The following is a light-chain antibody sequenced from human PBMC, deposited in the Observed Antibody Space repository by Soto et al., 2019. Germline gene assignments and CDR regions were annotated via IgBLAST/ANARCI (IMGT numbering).Light chain of an antibody. CDR1: QSVSNN. V-gene: IGKV3-15*01. CDR3: QQYGSSPLT. J-gene: IGKJ4*01. CDR2: GAS. Sequence: EIVMTQSPATLSVSPGERATLSCRAGQSVSNNLAWYQQKPGQAPRLLINGASTRATGIPARFSGSGSGTEFTLTISRLEPEDFAVYYCQQYGSSPLTFGGGTKVDIK.